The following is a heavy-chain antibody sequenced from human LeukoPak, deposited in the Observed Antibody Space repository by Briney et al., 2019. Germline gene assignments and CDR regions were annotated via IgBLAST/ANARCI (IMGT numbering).Heavy chain of an antibody. Sequence: QPGGSLRLSCAASGFTFSSYWMHWVRQAPGKGLVWVSRINSDGSSTSYADSVKGRFTISRDNAKNTLHLQMNSLRAEDTAVYYCATPRGSGSYLAFDYWGQGTLVTVSS. CDR1: GFTFSSYW. D-gene: IGHD1-26*01. V-gene: IGHV3-74*01. J-gene: IGHJ4*02. CDR3: ATPRGSGSYLAFDY. CDR2: INSDGSST.